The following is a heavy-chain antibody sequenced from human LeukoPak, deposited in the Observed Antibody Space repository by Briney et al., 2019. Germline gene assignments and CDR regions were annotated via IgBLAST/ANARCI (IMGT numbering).Heavy chain of an antibody. CDR2: IYYSGST. CDR1: GGSISSYY. D-gene: IGHD3-9*01. CDR3: ARRDYDILTGYSYYFDY. J-gene: IGHJ4*02. Sequence: PSETLSLTCTVSGGSISSYYWGWIRQPPGKGLEWIGSIYYSGSTYYNPSLKSRVTISVDTSKNQFSLKLSSVTAADTAVYYCARRDYDILTGYSYYFDYWGQGTLVTVSS. V-gene: IGHV4-39*01.